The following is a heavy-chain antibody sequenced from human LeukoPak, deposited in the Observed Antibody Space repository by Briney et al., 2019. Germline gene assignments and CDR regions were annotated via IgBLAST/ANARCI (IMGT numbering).Heavy chain of an antibody. D-gene: IGHD6-13*01. V-gene: IGHV1-2*02. Sequence: EASVKVSCKASGYTFTGYYMHWVRQAPGQGLEWMGWINPNSGGTNYAQKFQGRVTMTRDTSISTAYMELSRLRSDDTAVYYCARATKPAAAVYNDAFDIWGQGTMVTVSS. J-gene: IGHJ3*02. CDR2: INPNSGGT. CDR1: GYTFTGYY. CDR3: ARATKPAAAVYNDAFDI.